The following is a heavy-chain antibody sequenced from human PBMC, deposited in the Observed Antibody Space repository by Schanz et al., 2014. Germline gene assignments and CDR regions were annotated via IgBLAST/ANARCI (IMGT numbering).Heavy chain of an antibody. V-gene: IGHV1-2*02. CDR2: INPNSGDT. CDR1: GYTFTGYS. D-gene: IGHD1-26*01. CDR3: ARAYERSGSYPPFDY. Sequence: QVQLVQSGAEVKKPGASVKVSCRASGYTFTGYSLHWVRQAPGQGLEWMGSINPNSGDTNYAQKCQVGVTMTRDTSISTAYMELSRLRSDDTAVYYCARAYERSGSYPPFDYWGQGTLVTVSS. J-gene: IGHJ4*02.